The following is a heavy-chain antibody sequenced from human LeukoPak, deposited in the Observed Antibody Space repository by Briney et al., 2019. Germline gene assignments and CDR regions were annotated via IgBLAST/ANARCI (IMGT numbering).Heavy chain of an antibody. V-gene: IGHV3-23*01. CDR3: AKGTGDAGYYFDY. Sequence: GGSLRLSCVGSGFPFSTYNMNWVRQAPGKGLEWVSGVRVSDETYYADAVKGRFTISRDNYENTLYLQMSGLRAEDTAVYYCAKGTGDAGYYFDYWGQGTLVTVSS. CDR1: GFPFSTYN. D-gene: IGHD7-27*01. CDR2: VRVSDET. J-gene: IGHJ4*02.